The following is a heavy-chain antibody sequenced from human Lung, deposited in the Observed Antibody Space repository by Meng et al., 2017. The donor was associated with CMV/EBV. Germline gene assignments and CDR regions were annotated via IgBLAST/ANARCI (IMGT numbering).Heavy chain of an antibody. Sequence: SCAASGFTFSSYAMHWVRQAPGKALEWVAVISYDGSNKYYADSVKGRFTISRDNSKNTLYLQMNSLRAEDTSVYYCARDVIVGALSGGDAFDIWXQGTXVTVSS. J-gene: IGHJ3*02. V-gene: IGHV3-30*04. CDR3: ARDVIVGALSGGDAFDI. D-gene: IGHD1-26*01. CDR1: GFTFSSYA. CDR2: ISYDGSNK.